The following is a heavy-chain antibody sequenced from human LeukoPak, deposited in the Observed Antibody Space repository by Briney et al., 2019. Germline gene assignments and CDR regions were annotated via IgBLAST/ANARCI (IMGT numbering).Heavy chain of an antibody. J-gene: IGHJ4*02. V-gene: IGHV3-23*01. CDR1: GFTFSSSA. CDR3: VAPASSSTVYYFDY. D-gene: IGHD6-6*01. CDR2: ISASDGST. Sequence: PGGSLRLSCAAFGFTFSSSAMSWVRQVPGKGLEWVSGISASDGSTYYADSVRGRFTISRDNSKNTLYLQMNSLRAEDTAVYYCVAPASSSTVYYFDYWGQGTLVTVSS.